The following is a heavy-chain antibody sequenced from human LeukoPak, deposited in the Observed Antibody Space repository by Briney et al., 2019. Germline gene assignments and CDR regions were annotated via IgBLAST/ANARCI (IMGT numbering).Heavy chain of an antibody. CDR2: MYHSGST. J-gene: IGHJ5*02. V-gene: IGHV4-38-2*02. D-gene: IGHD1-7*01. Sequence: SETLSLTCTVSGYSISSGYYWGWIRQPPGKGLEWIGYMYHSGSTYYNPSLKSRVSISVDRSKNQFSLKLSSVTAADTAAYYCARSPRTTGTTSFDPWGQGTLVTVSS. CDR1: GYSISSGYY. CDR3: ARSPRTTGTTSFDP.